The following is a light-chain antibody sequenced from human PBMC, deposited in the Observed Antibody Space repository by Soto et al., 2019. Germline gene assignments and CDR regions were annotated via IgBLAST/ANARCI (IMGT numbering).Light chain of an antibody. CDR3: SSYTTSSPHVV. V-gene: IGLV2-14*01. Sequence: QSVLTQPASVSGSTGQSITISCTGTSSDVGGYNYVSWYQQHPGKAPKLMIYDVSNRPSGVSNRFSGSKSGNTASLTISGLQAEDEDDYYCSSYTTSSPHVVFGGGTKLTVL. J-gene: IGLJ2*01. CDR1: SSDVGGYNY. CDR2: DVS.